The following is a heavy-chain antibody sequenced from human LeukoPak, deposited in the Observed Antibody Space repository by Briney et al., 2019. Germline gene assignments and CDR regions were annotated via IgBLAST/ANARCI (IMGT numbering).Heavy chain of an antibody. CDR3: ARPYNDSSGYDIDY. Sequence: GASVKVSCKASGGTFSSYAISWVRQAPGQGLEWMGRIIPILGIANYAQKFQGRVTITADKSTSTAYMELSSLRSEDTAVYYCARPYNDSSGYDIDYWGQGTLVTVSS. CDR1: GGTFSSYA. CDR2: IIPILGIA. V-gene: IGHV1-69*04. D-gene: IGHD3-22*01. J-gene: IGHJ4*02.